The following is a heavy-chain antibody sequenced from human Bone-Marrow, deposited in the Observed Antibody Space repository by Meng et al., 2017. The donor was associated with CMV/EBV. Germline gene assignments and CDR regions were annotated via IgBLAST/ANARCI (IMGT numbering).Heavy chain of an antibody. Sequence: TFTSYYMNWVRQAPGQGLEWMGIINPSGGSTSYAQKFQGRVTMTRDTSTSTVYMELSSLRSEDTAVYYCARDSGYSYGRPHHNWFDPWGQGTLVTVSS. CDR3: ARDSGYSYGRPHHNWFDP. CDR2: INPSGGST. CDR1: TFTSYY. J-gene: IGHJ5*02. V-gene: IGHV1-46*01. D-gene: IGHD5-18*01.